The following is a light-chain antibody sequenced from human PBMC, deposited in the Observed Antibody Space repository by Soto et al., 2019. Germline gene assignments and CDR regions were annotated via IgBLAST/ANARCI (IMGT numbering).Light chain of an antibody. CDR3: QQYNNWPWT. J-gene: IGKJ1*01. CDR1: QSISDT. CDR2: GAS. V-gene: IGKV3-15*01. Sequence: EIVMTHSPATLSVSPGRIATLSCRASQSISDTLAWYQQKPGQAPRLLIYGASTRAPGFPARFSGSGSGTDFTLTISSLQSEDFAVYYCQQYNNWPWTFGQGTKVDIK.